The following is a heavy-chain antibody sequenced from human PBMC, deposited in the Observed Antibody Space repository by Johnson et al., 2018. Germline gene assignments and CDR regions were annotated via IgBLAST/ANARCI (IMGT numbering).Heavy chain of an antibody. Sequence: QVQLVQSGAEVKKPGASVKVSCKASGYTFTSYDINWVRQATGQGLEWMGWMNPNSGNTGYAQKFQGRVTMTRNTSISTAYMELSSLRSEDTAVYYCARQEATMIVGPLGPDAFDIWGKGTMVTVAS. CDR3: ARQEATMIVGPLGPDAFDI. CDR1: GYTFTSYD. J-gene: IGHJ3*02. V-gene: IGHV1-8*01. CDR2: MNPNSGNT. D-gene: IGHD3-22*01.